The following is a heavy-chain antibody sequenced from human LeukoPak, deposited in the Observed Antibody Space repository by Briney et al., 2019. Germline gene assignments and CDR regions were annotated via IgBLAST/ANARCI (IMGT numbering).Heavy chain of an antibody. J-gene: IGHJ4*02. CDR1: GGSFNSYG. CDR3: ARARGVVVLGYYFDY. CDR2: IIPVFGTT. Sequence: VASVKVSCKASGGSFNSYGMNWVRQAPGQGLEWMGGIIPVFGTTSYAQKFQGRVTITTDESTSTAYMELSSLRSEDTAVYYCARARGVVVLGYYFDYWGQGTLVTVSS. V-gene: IGHV1-69*05. D-gene: IGHD3-22*01.